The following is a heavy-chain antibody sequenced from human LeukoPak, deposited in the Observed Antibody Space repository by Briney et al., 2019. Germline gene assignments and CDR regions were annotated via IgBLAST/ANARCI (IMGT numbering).Heavy chain of an antibody. Sequence: GGSVRLSCVASGFTLSNYAMNWVPQAPGKGLEWVSGIDGSGGSPPSADSVKGRFTISRDLSKNTLYLQMDSLRAEDTAAYYCARGKDHDFWNPFDYWGQGTLVTVSS. CDR1: GFTLSNYA. CDR2: IDGSGGSP. D-gene: IGHD3-3*01. V-gene: IGHV3-23*01. J-gene: IGHJ4*02. CDR3: ARGKDHDFWNPFDY.